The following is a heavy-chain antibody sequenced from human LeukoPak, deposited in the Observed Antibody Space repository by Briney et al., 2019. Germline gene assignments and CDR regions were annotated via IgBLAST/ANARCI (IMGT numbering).Heavy chain of an antibody. CDR3: AKDLISNDRDY. D-gene: IGHD1-1*01. CDR1: GFTFINYA. CDR2: ISGSGGNT. J-gene: IGHJ4*02. V-gene: IGHV3-23*01. Sequence: PGGSLRLSCAASGFTFINYAMSWVRQAPGKGLEWVSGISGSGGNTHYADSVKGRFTISRDNSKNTLHLQMNSLRAEDTAVYYCAKDLISNDRDYWGQGTLVTVSS.